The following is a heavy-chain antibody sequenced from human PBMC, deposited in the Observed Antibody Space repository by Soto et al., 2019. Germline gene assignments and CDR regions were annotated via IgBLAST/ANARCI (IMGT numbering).Heavy chain of an antibody. CDR2: IYWDDDK. Sequence: QITLKESAPTRVKPTQTLTLTCTFSGFSLTSRPMGVGWIRQPPGKALEWLAFIYWDDDKRYSPSLRSRLTITKDTAGNQVVLTVTNMDPVETATYYCAHRLSGYNWNGGYFDYWGQGALVTVSS. CDR1: GFSLTSRPMG. D-gene: IGHD1-1*01. CDR3: AHRLSGYNWNGGYFDY. V-gene: IGHV2-5*02. J-gene: IGHJ4*02.